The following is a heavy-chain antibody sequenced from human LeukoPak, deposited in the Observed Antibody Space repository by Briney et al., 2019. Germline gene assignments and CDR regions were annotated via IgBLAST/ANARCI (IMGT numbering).Heavy chain of an antibody. J-gene: IGHJ4*02. CDR2: INPSNGNT. D-gene: IGHD4-11*01. V-gene: IGHV1-18*01. Sequence: ASVQVSCKPSGYTFTSYGISWVRQAPGQGLEWMAWINPSNGNTKDARNLQGRVTMTTDTSTNTAYMELRNLRSSDTAVYYCATGGTYSSFDHWGQGTLVTVSS. CDR1: GYTFTSYG. CDR3: ATGGTYSSFDH.